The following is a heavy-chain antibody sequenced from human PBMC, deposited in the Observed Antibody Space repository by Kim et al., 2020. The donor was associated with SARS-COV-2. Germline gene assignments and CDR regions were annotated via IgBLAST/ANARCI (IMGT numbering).Heavy chain of an antibody. CDR1: GYMFTSYG. Sequence: ASVKVSCKACGYMFTSYGFSWVRQAPGQGLEWLGWISARDGNTKYGQKVQGRVIMTIDTSTNTAYMELWSLRYDDTAMYYCARGAYGDVSFDYWGQGTLVTVSS. V-gene: IGHV1-18*04. D-gene: IGHD4-17*01. CDR3: ARGAYGDVSFDY. J-gene: IGHJ4*02. CDR2: ISARDGNT.